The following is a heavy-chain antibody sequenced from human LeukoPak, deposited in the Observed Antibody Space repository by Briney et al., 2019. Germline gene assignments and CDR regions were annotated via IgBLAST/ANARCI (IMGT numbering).Heavy chain of an antibody. CDR2: ISYDGSNK. J-gene: IGHJ4*02. CDR1: GFTFSSYA. D-gene: IGHD3-16*01. Sequence: GGSLRLSCAASGFTFSSYAMHWVRQAPGKGLEWVAVISYDGSNKYYADSVKGRFTISRDNSKNTLYLQMNSLRAEDTAVYYCARDRPYDFDYGGQGTLVTVSA. V-gene: IGHV3-30*04. CDR3: ARDRPYDFDY.